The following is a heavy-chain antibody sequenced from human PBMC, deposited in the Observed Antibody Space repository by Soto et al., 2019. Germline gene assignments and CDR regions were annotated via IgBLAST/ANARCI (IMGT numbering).Heavy chain of an antibody. J-gene: IGHJ4*02. CDR3: ARDYGDYRWG. V-gene: IGHV3-53*01. CDR2: IYSGDST. CDR1: GFTVSSNY. D-gene: IGHD4-17*01. Sequence: EVQLVESGGSLIQPGGSLKLSCAASGFTVSSNYMSWVRQAPGKGLEWVSIIYSGDSTYYADSVKGRFTISRDNSKNTLYLQMNSLRAEDTAVYYCARDYGDYRWGWGQGTLVTVSS.